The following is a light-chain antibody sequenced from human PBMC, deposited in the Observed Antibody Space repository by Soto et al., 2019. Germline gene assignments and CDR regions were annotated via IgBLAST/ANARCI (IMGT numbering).Light chain of an antibody. CDR2: EVS. Sequence: QSVLTQPASVSGSPGQSITISCTGTSSDIGSYNRVSWYQQPPGTAPKLIIYEVSNRPSGVSHRFSGSKSGNTASLTISGLQAEDEADYYCNSYTTTSTYVFGTGTKVTV. CDR3: NSYTTTSTYV. J-gene: IGLJ1*01. CDR1: SSDIGSYNR. V-gene: IGLV2-14*01.